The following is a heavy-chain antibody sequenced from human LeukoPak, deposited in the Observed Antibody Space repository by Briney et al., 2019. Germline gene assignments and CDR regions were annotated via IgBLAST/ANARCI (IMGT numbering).Heavy chain of an antibody. CDR1: GYTFNNHY. V-gene: IGHV1-46*02. D-gene: IGHD6-19*01. J-gene: IGHJ4*02. Sequence: ASVKVSCTASGYTFNNHYMYWVRQVPGQGLEWMGVINPSGGSTSYAQKFQGRVTMTRDTSTRTVYMEVNSLRSEDTAVYYCARQGTYSSAIGMGYWGQGTLVTVSS. CDR3: ARQGTYSSAIGMGY. CDR2: INPSGGST.